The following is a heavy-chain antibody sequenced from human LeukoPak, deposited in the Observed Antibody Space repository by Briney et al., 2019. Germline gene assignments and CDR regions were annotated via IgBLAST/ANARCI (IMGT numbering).Heavy chain of an antibody. V-gene: IGHV4-61*02. CDR1: GDSISSGTYY. D-gene: IGHD3-22*01. CDR3: AREPPSGLTYAFDF. J-gene: IGHJ3*01. CDR2: IYTSGST. Sequence: PSETLSLTCTVSGDSISSGTYYWSWIRQPAGKGLEWIGRIYTSGSTNYNPSLKSRVTISVDTSKKQFSLKLSSVTAADTAVYYCAREPPSGLTYAFDFWGQGTMVTVSS.